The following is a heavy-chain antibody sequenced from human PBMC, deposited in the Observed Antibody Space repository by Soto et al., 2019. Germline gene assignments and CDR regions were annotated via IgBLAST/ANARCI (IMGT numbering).Heavy chain of an antibody. CDR3: TKSSSWSGDY. CDR1: GFTFGDYD. D-gene: IGHD6-13*01. J-gene: IGHJ4*02. Sequence: EVQLVESGGGLVKPGRSLRLSCTASGFTFGDYDMSWFRQAPGKGLEWVGFISSKAYGGTTEYAASVKGSFTISRDDSKRIAYRQINSLKTEDTAVYYCTKSSSWSGDYWGQGTLVTVS. CDR2: ISSKAYGGTT. V-gene: IGHV3-49*05.